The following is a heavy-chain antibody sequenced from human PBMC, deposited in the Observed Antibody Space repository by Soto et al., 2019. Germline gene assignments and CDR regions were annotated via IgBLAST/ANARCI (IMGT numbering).Heavy chain of an antibody. V-gene: IGHV3-13*01. Sequence: EVQLVESGGGLVQPGGSLRLSCAASGFTFSNYDIHWVRQATGKGLEWVSAIGTAGDTYYSGSVRGRFTISRENAFSSLYLQMDSLRAEDTAMYFCARALHGYRGYEFDYWGQGTLVTVSS. D-gene: IGHD5-12*01. J-gene: IGHJ4*02. CDR1: GFTFSNYD. CDR3: ARALHGYRGYEFDY. CDR2: IGTAGDT.